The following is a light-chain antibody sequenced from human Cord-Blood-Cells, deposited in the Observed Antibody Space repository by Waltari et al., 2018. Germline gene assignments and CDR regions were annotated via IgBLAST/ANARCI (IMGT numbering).Light chain of an antibody. CDR3: GTWDSSLSAYV. V-gene: IGLV1-51*01. Sequence: QSVLTQPPSVSAAPGQKVTISCSGSSSNLGNNYVSWYQHLPGTAPKLLIYDNNKRPSGIPDRFSGSKSGTSATLGITGLQTGDEADYYCGTWDSSLSAYVFGTGTKVTVL. CDR1: SSNLGNNY. CDR2: DNN. J-gene: IGLJ1*01.